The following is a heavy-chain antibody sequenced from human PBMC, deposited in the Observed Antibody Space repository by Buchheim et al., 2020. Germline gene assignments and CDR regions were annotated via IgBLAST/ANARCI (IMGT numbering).Heavy chain of an antibody. V-gene: IGHV3-21*01. J-gene: IGHJ4*02. D-gene: IGHD1-26*01. CDR3: ATEGSGSYAESHN. Sequence: EVQLVESGGGLVKPGGSLRLSCAASGFTFSYYSMNWVRQAPGKGLEWVSSISTSSSYIYYADSVKGRFTISRDNAKNSLYLQMNSLRAEDTAVYFCATEGSGSYAESHNWGQGTL. CDR2: ISTSSSYI. CDR1: GFTFSYYS.